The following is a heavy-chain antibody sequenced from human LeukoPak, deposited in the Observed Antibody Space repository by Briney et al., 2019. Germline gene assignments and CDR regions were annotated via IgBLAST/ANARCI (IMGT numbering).Heavy chain of an antibody. CDR1: GGSFSGYY. CDR3: ARQPIRFLEWLWWFDP. Sequence: PSETLSLICAVYGGSFSGYYWSWIRQPPGKGLEWIGEINHSGSTNYNPSLKSRVTISVDTSKNQFSLKLSSVTAADTAVYYCARQPIRFLEWLWWFDPWGQGTLVTVSS. V-gene: IGHV4-34*01. CDR2: INHSGST. J-gene: IGHJ5*02. D-gene: IGHD3-3*01.